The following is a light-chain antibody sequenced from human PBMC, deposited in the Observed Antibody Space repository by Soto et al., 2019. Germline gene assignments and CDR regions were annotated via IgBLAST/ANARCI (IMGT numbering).Light chain of an antibody. CDR2: GVS. V-gene: IGKV3-20*01. J-gene: IGKJ4*01. Sequence: DIVLTQSPGTLSLSPGERATLSCRASQSVSSSYLAWYQQKPGQAPRLLIYGVSSRATGIPDRFSGSGSGTDFTLTISRLEPEDFAVYYCQQYGCSRVLTFGGGTKVEIK. CDR3: QQYGCSRVLT. CDR1: QSVSSSY.